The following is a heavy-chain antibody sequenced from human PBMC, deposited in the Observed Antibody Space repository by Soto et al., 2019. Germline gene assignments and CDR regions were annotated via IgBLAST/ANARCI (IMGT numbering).Heavy chain of an antibody. CDR1: GYTFTSYG. V-gene: IGHV1-18*01. CDR2: VSGYNGNT. J-gene: IGHJ1*01. D-gene: IGHD4-4*01. Sequence: QVQLVQSGAEVKKPGALVKVSCKASGYTFTSYGISWVRQAAGQGLEWIGWVSGYNGNTNYAPKLHGSVTMTTSTCTTTASIELRSLKSDDTAVYYCARDEVNYNAEKYFRQWGQGTLVTVSS. CDR3: ARDEVNYNAEKYFRQ.